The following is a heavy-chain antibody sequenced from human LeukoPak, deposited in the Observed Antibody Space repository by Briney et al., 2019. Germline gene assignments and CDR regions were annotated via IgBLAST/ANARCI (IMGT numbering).Heavy chain of an antibody. V-gene: IGHV4-39*01. CDR3: ASLEYYYDSSGPQHEEGES. D-gene: IGHD3-22*01. Sequence: RASETLSLTCTVSGGSVSSGSYYWSWIRQPPGKGLEWIGCIYYSGSTYYNPSLKSRVTISVDTSKNQFSLKLSSVTAADTAVYYCASLEYYYDSSGPQHEEGESWGQGTLVTVSS. CDR1: GGSVSSGSYY. J-gene: IGHJ4*02. CDR2: IYYSGST.